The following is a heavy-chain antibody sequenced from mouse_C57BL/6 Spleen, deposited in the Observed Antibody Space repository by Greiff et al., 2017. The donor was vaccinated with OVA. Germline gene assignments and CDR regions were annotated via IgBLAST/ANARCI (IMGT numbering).Heavy chain of an antibody. V-gene: IGHV5-6*01. J-gene: IGHJ1*03. CDR2: ISSGGSDT. D-gene: IGHD2-5*01. Sequence: EVKLMESGGDLVKPGGSLKLSCAASGFTFSSYGMSWVRQTPDKRLEWVATISSGGSDTYYPDSVKGRFTISRDNAKNTLYLQMSSLKSEDTAMYYCARHPTIVTNWYFDVWGTGTTVTVSS. CDR3: ARHPTIVTNWYFDV. CDR1: GFTFSSYG.